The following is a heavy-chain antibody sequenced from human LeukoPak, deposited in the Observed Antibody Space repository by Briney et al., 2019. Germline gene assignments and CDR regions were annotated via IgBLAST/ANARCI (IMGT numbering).Heavy chain of an antibody. Sequence: ASVKVSCKASGDTFSSYAISWVRQAPGLGLEWMGGIIPIFGTANYAQKFQGRVTITADESTSTAYMELSSLRSEDTAVYYCARDTPYSYFDYWGQGTLATVSS. CDR1: GDTFSSYA. J-gene: IGHJ4*02. CDR3: ARDTPYSYFDY. V-gene: IGHV1-69*13. CDR2: IIPIFGTA. D-gene: IGHD2-21*01.